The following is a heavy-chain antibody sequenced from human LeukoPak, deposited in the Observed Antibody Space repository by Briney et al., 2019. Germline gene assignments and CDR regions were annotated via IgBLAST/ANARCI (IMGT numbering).Heavy chain of an antibody. V-gene: IGHV1-8*01. D-gene: IGHD3-10*01. CDR3: ARLTMVRGEDYYYGMDV. J-gene: IGHJ6*02. Sequence: ASVKVSCKASGYTFTGYDINWVRQATGQGLEWMGWMNPNSGNTGYAQKFQGRVTMTRNTSISTAYMELSSLRSEDTAVYYCARLTMVRGEDYYYGMDVWGQGTTVTVSS. CDR2: MNPNSGNT. CDR1: GYTFTGYD.